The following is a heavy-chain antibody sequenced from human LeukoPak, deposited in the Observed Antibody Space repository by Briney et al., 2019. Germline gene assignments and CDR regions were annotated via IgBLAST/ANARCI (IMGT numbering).Heavy chain of an antibody. CDR3: ARGFSSSWYRGAFDI. J-gene: IGHJ3*02. V-gene: IGHV4-34*01. D-gene: IGHD6-13*01. Sequence: SETLSLTRAVYGGSFSGYYWSWIRQPPGKGLEWIGEINHSGSTNYNPSLKSRVTISVDTSKNQFSLKLSSVTAADTAVYYCARGFSSSWYRGAFDIWGQGTMVTVSS. CDR1: GGSFSGYY. CDR2: INHSGST.